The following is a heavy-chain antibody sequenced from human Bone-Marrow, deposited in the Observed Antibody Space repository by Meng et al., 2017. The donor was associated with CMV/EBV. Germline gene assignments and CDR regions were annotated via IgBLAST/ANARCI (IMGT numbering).Heavy chain of an antibody. V-gene: IGHV4-31*02. CDR2: IYYSGSA. Sequence: GGSISSGGDYWRWIRQHPGKGLEWIGYIYYSGSAYYSPSLKSRVTISVDTSKNQFSLKLSSVTAADTAVYYCVRYCYDTSGYYYFDYWGQGTLVTVSS. CDR3: VRYCYDTSGYYYFDY. D-gene: IGHD3-22*01. J-gene: IGHJ4*02. CDR1: GGSISSGGDY.